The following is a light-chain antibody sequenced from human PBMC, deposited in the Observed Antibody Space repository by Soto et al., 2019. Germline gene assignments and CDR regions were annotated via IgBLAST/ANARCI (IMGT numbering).Light chain of an antibody. CDR3: QQRSNWPLT. V-gene: IGKV3-11*01. Sequence: EIVLTQSPATLSLSPWERVTLSCRASQSVSSYLAWYQQKLGQAPRLLIYDASNRATGIPARFSGSGSGTDFTLTISSLEPEDFAVYYCQQRSNWPLTFGQGTKVDIK. CDR2: DAS. J-gene: IGKJ1*01. CDR1: QSVSSY.